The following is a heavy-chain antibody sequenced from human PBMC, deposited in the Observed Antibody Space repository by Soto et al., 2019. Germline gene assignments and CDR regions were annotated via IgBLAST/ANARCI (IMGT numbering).Heavy chain of an antibody. Sequence: QVQLAQSGVEVKKPGASVKVSCKAFGYIFTRNGISWVRQAPGQGLEWMGWISVYNGNTNYAQKFQGRVTMTTDTSTSTAYMELRSLRSDDTAVYYCARDGIAVADDSYYGMDVWGQGTTVTVSS. J-gene: IGHJ6*02. CDR2: ISVYNGNT. CDR1: GYIFTRNG. CDR3: ARDGIAVADDSYYGMDV. D-gene: IGHD6-19*01. V-gene: IGHV1-18*01.